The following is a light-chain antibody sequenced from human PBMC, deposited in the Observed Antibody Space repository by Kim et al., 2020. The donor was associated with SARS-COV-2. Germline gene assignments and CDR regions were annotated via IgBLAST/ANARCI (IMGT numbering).Light chain of an antibody. Sequence: GDRITITCRTSQSISSWLAWYQQKPGKPPKLQIYKASSLESGVPSRFSGSASGTEFTLTISSLQPDDFATYHCQQYNSYPWTFGQGTKVDIK. CDR1: QSISSW. V-gene: IGKV1-5*03. CDR3: QQYNSYPWT. J-gene: IGKJ1*01. CDR2: KAS.